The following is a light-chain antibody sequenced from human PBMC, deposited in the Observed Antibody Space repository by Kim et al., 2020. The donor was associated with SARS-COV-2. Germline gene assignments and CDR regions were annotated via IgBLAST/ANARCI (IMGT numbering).Light chain of an antibody. CDR3: QKYNSDPWT. V-gene: IGKV1-27*01. Sequence: ASVGDRVTITCRASQAINNNVAWYQQRPGKVPSLLIFGVSSLESGVSSRFSGTGSGTYFTLTITNLQPEDVATYYCQKYNSDPWTFGQGTKVEIK. J-gene: IGKJ1*01. CDR2: GVS. CDR1: QAINNN.